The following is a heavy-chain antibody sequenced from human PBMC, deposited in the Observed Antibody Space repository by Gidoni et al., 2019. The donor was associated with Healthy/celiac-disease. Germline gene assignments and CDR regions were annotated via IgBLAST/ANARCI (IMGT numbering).Heavy chain of an antibody. CDR2: INPNSGGT. Sequence: QAQLVQSGAEEKTPGASVTVSGKASGSTFTGNYMHWGRQAPGPGLEWMGWINPNSGGTHYAQKVQGRVTMTRDTSISTAYMELSRLRSDDTAVYYCAREGRDYYDSSGYVDDWGQGTLVTVSA. CDR1: GSTFTGNY. J-gene: IGHJ4*02. CDR3: AREGRDYYDSSGYVDD. V-gene: IGHV1-2*02. D-gene: IGHD3-22*01.